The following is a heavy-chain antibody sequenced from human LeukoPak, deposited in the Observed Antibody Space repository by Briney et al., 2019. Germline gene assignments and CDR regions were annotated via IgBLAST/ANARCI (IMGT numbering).Heavy chain of an antibody. V-gene: IGHV4-59*01. CDR2: IYYSGST. CDR3: ARGAGYYDTIDY. D-gene: IGHD3-22*01. Sequence: SETLSLTCTVSGGSISSYYWSWIRQPPGKGREWIGYIYYSGSTNYNPSLKSRVTISVDTSKNQFSLKLSSVTAADTAVYYCARGAGYYDTIDYWGQGTLVTVSS. CDR1: GGSISSYY. J-gene: IGHJ4*02.